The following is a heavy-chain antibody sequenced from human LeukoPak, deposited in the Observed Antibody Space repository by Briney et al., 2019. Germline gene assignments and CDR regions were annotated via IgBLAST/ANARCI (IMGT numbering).Heavy chain of an antibody. J-gene: IGHJ4*02. CDR1: GFTFSSYA. D-gene: IGHD2-15*01. Sequence: GGSLRLSCAASGFTFSSYAMSWVRQAPGKGLEWVSAISGSGGSTYYAGSVKGRFTISRDNSKNTLYLQMNSLRAEDTAVYYCAKDKLGYCSGGSCPLPSLDYWGQGTLVTVSS. CDR3: AKDKLGYCSGGSCPLPSLDY. V-gene: IGHV3-23*01. CDR2: ISGSGGST.